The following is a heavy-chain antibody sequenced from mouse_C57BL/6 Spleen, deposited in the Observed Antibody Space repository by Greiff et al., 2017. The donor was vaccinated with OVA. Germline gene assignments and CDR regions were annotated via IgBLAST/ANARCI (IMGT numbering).Heavy chain of an antibody. CDR2: INPYNGGT. CDR3: ARSGGSLDY. Sequence: EVKLQQSGPVLVKPGASVKMSCKASGYTFTDYYMNWVKQSHGKSLEWIGVINPYNGGTSYNQKFKGKATLTVDKSSSTAYMELNSLTSEDSAVYYCARSGGSLDYWGQGTTLTVSS. J-gene: IGHJ2*01. V-gene: IGHV1-19*01. D-gene: IGHD1-1*01. CDR1: GYTFTDYY.